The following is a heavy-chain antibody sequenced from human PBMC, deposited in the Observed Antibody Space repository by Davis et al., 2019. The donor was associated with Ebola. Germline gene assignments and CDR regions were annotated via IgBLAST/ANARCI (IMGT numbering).Heavy chain of an antibody. J-gene: IGHJ5*02. D-gene: IGHD5-12*01. CDR2: IIPTFGTA. V-gene: IGHV1-69*06. CDR3: ARDGNSGYDDVWFDP. CDR1: GGTFSSYA. Sequence: AASVKVSCKASGGTFSSYAISWVRQAPGQGLEWMGGIIPTFGTANYAQKFQGRVTITADKSTSTAYMELSSLRSEDTAVYYCARDGNSGYDDVWFDPWGQGTLVTVSS.